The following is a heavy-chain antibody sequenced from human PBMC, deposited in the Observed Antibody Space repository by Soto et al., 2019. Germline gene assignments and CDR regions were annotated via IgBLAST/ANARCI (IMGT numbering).Heavy chain of an antibody. CDR1: GGTFSTYS. J-gene: IGHJ3*02. Sequence: QVQLVQSGAEVKKPGSAVKVSCKDSGGTFSTYSMFWVRHAPGQGLEWMGRIIPMLGIVNYAQKFQGRVTITADKSTGTAYMELSSLRSEDTALYYCTIGSWSGEVFDIWGQGTMVTVSS. D-gene: IGHD2-21*01. V-gene: IGHV1-69*02. CDR2: IIPMLGIV. CDR3: TIGSWSGEVFDI.